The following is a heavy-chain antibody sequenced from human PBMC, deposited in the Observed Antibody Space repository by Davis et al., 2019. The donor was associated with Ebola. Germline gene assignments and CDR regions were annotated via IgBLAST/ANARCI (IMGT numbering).Heavy chain of an antibody. V-gene: IGHV1-46*01. CDR2: INPSGGST. D-gene: IGHD3-10*01. CDR3: ARDLNRGFDY. CDR1: GYTFTSYY. J-gene: IGHJ4*02. Sequence: ASVMVSCKASGYTFTSYYMHWVRQPPGQGLEWMGIINPSGGSTSYAQKFQGRVTMTRDTSTSTVYMELSSLRSEDTAVYYCARDLNRGFDYWGQGTLVTVSS.